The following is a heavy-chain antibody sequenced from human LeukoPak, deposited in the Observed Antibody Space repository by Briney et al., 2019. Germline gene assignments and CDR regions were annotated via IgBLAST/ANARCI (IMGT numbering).Heavy chain of an antibody. CDR2: MHHSGNT. CDR1: GGSISSGNYS. D-gene: IGHD5-24*01. Sequence: PSETLSLTCAVSGGSISSGNYSWNWIRQPPGKGLEWIGYMHHSGNTYYNPSLRSRVTLSVDRSKNQFSLKVSSVTAADTAVYYCARDGWLQFGAFDVWGQGTMVTVSS. V-gene: IGHV4-30-2*01. J-gene: IGHJ3*01. CDR3: ARDGWLQFGAFDV.